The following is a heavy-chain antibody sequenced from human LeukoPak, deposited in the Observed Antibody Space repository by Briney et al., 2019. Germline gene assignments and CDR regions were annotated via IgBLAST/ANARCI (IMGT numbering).Heavy chain of an antibody. CDR3: ARQYGSGSSYTPVVDL. J-gene: IGHJ4*02. V-gene: IGHV4-39*01. CDR2: IYYSGST. CDR1: GGSISSHYY. D-gene: IGHD3-10*01. Sequence: PSETLSLTCTVSGGSISSHYYWIWIRQPPGKGLEWIGSIYYSGSTYYNPSLKSRVTISVDTSKNQLSLKLSSLTAAETAVYYCARQYGSGSSYTPVVDLWGQGTLVTVSS.